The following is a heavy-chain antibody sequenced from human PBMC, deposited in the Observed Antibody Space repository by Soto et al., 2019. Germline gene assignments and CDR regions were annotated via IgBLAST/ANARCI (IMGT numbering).Heavy chain of an antibody. CDR3: ASLRASVRGARSFDY. CDR2: ISADSGNT. Sequence: QVQLVQSGAEVKKPGASVRVSCKASGYIFTDFGVSWVRQAPGQGLEWMGSISADSGNTNYAQNLQGRVTLTSDTPTRTAYKELRSLTSDDTAVYYCASLRASVRGARSFDYWGQGTLVTVAS. V-gene: IGHV1-18*01. J-gene: IGHJ4*02. D-gene: IGHD3-10*01. CDR1: GYIFTDFG.